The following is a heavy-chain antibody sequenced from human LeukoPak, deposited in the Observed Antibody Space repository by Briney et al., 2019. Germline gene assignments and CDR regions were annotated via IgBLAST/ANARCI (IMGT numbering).Heavy chain of an antibody. Sequence: GASVKVSCKASGYTFTSYAMHWVRQAPGQRLEWMGWSNAGDGNTKYSQEFQGRVTITRDTSASTAYMELSSLRSEDMAVYYCARERWELRFGPHAFDIWGQGTMVTVSS. V-gene: IGHV1-3*02. CDR3: ARERWELRFGPHAFDI. CDR2: SNAGDGNT. D-gene: IGHD1-26*01. CDR1: GYTFTSYA. J-gene: IGHJ3*02.